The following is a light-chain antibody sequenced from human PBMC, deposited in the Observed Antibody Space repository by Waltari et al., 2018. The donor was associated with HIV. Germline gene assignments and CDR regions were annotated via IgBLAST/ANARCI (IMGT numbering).Light chain of an antibody. CDR3: QSADTGGTRV. CDR1: ALAKQY. Sequence: SFELTQPPSVSVSPGQTARITCSGDALAKQYTYWYQQKPGQAPVVVIYKDTERPSGIPERVSGSSSGTTVTLTISGVQSEDEADYYCQSADTGGTRVFGPGTKVTVL. J-gene: IGLJ1*01. V-gene: IGLV3-25*03. CDR2: KDT.